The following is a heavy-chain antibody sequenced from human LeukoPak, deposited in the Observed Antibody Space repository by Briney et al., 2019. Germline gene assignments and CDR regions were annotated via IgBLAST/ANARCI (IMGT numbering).Heavy chain of an antibody. J-gene: IGHJ4*02. CDR3: ARFEDSSSLVRPVST. Sequence: SVKVSCKASGGTFSSYAISWVRQAPGQGLEWMGGIIPIFGTANYAQKFQGRVAITTDESTSTAYMELSSLRSEDTAVYYCARFEDSSSLVRPVSTWGQGTLVTVSS. V-gene: IGHV1-69*05. CDR2: IIPIFGTA. CDR1: GGTFSSYA. D-gene: IGHD6-13*01.